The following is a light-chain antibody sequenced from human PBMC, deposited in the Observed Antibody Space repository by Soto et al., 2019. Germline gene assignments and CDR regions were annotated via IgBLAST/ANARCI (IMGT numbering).Light chain of an antibody. J-gene: IGLJ1*01. CDR2: DVT. Sequence: QSVLTQPASVSASPGQSITISCTGTSTDIGAYKFVSWYQQHPGKAPKLMIYDVTSRPSGVSNRFSGSKSGNTASLIISGLQAEDEADYYCISYTRFDTYVFGTGTKVTVL. CDR1: STDIGAYKF. CDR3: ISYTRFDTYV. V-gene: IGLV2-14*03.